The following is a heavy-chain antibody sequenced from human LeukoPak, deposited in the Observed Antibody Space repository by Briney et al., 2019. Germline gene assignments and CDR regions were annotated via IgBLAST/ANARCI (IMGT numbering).Heavy chain of an antibody. V-gene: IGHV4-31*03. CDR2: IYYSGST. CDR1: GGSIRSGGYY. CDR3: ARRCSSTSCYKGDAFDI. Sequence: NPSETLSLTCTVSGGSIRSGGYYWSWIRQHPGKGLEWIGNIYYSGSTSYNPSLKSRVTISVDTSKNQFSLKLNSVTAADTAVYYCARRCSSTSCYKGDAFDIWGQGTMVTVSS. J-gene: IGHJ3*02. D-gene: IGHD2-2*02.